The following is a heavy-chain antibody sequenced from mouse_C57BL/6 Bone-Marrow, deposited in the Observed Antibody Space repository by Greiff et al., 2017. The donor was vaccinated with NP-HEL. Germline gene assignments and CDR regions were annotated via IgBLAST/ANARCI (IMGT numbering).Heavy chain of an antibody. V-gene: IGHV7-3*01. CDR2: IRNKANGYTT. Sequence: DVQLVESGGGLVQPGGSLSLSCAASGFTFTDYYMSWVRQPPGKALEWLGFIRNKANGYTTEYSASVKGRFTISRDNSQSILYLQMNALRAEASATYDCARYPYYYGSSGYAMDYWGQGTSVTVSS. CDR1: GFTFTDYY. J-gene: IGHJ4*01. CDR3: ARYPYYYGSSGYAMDY. D-gene: IGHD1-1*01.